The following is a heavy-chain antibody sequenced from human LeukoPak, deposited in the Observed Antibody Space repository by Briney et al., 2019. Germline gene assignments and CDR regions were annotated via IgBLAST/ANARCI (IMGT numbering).Heavy chain of an antibody. J-gene: IGHJ4*03. D-gene: IGHD1-1*01. V-gene: IGHV4-34*01. CDR1: GGSFGAYY. CDR2: INHRGDT. Sequence: SETLSLTCAVYGGSFGAYYWSWIRQSPGKGLEWIAEINHRGDTNYNPSVKSRVSISVDTSKNQFSLKVTSLTAADTAVYYCARGPTISETGYFDYWGQGTLVTVSS. CDR3: ARGPTISETGYFDY.